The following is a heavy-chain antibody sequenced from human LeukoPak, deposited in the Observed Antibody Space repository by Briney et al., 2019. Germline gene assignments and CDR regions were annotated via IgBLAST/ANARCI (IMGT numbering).Heavy chain of an antibody. Sequence: ASVKVSCKASGYTFTSYGISWVRQAPGQGLEWMGWISTYNGSTSYAQKFQGRVTMTRDMSTSTVYMELSSLRSEDTAVYYCARDYGDFPRRIFQHWGQGTLVTVSS. D-gene: IGHD4-17*01. V-gene: IGHV1-18*01. CDR1: GYTFTSYG. CDR2: ISTYNGST. J-gene: IGHJ1*01. CDR3: ARDYGDFPRRIFQH.